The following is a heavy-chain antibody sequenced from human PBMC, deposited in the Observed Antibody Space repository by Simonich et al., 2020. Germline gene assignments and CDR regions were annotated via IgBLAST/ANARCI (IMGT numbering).Heavy chain of an antibody. CDR2: ISYDGIIK. J-gene: IGHJ5*02. V-gene: IGHV3-30*07. CDR3: ARDRNWGWFDP. D-gene: IGHD7-27*01. Sequence: QVQLVESGGGVVQPGRSLRLSCAASGFTFSSYAMHWVSQAPSKGIDGVTVISYDGIIKDYPDSVTGRLTISRDNSKNTLYLQMNSLRAEDTAVYYCARDRNWGWFDPWGQGTLVTVSS. CDR1: GFTFSSYA.